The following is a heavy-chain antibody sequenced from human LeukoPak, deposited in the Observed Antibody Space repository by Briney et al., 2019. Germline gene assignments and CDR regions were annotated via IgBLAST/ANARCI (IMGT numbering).Heavy chain of an antibody. Sequence: SETLSLTCTVSGGSISTFSWSWIRQFPGKGLQWIGSIYIKSTNYNPSLKSRVAISVDTSKNQFSLRLDSVTTADTAVYYCARDTTVASGMQYWGQGTLVTVSS. D-gene: IGHD6-19*01. CDR3: ARDTTVASGMQY. V-gene: IGHV4-59*01. CDR1: GGSISTFS. CDR2: IYIKST. J-gene: IGHJ4*02.